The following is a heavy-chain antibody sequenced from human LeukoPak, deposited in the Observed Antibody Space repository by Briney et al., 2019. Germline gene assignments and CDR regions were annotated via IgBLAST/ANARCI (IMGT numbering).Heavy chain of an antibody. D-gene: IGHD3-10*01. CDR2: ISGSGGST. CDR3: AKGGLWFGESPSNYFDY. Sequence: PGGSLRLSCAASGFTFSSYAMSWVRQAPGKGLEWVSAISGSGGSTYYADSVKGRFTISRDNSKNTLYLQMNSLRAEDTAVYYCAKGGLWFGESPSNYFDYWGQGTLVTVSS. J-gene: IGHJ4*02. V-gene: IGHV3-23*01. CDR1: GFTFSSYA.